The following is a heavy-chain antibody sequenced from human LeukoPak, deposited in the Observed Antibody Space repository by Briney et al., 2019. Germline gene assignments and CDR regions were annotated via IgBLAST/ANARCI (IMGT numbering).Heavy chain of an antibody. CDR1: GGSFSGYY. J-gene: IGHJ3*02. Sequence: SETLSLTCAVYGGSFSGYYWSWIRQPPGKGLEWIGEINHSGSTNYNPSLKSRVTISIDTSKNQFSLKLSSVTAADTAVYYCARGSMIVVDMLDAFDIWGQGTMVTVSS. V-gene: IGHV4-34*01. CDR3: ARGSMIVVDMLDAFDI. CDR2: INHSGST. D-gene: IGHD3-22*01.